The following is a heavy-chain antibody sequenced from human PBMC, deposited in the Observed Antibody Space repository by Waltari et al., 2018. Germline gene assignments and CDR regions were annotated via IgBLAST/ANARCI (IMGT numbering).Heavy chain of an antibody. CDR1: CYSFTGYY. V-gene: IGHV1-2*02. CDR2: IDPKSGGT. J-gene: IGHJ4*02. Sequence: QVQLVQSGAAVRKPGASVKVPCKTPCYSFTGYYIYWVRQAPGQGLKWMGWIDPKSGGTNYALRFQGRVSMTRDTSTNTAYMEVSGLRSDDTAIYYCARAYGFAAGFWGQGTLVTVSS. D-gene: IGHD3-10*01. CDR3: ARAYGFAAGF.